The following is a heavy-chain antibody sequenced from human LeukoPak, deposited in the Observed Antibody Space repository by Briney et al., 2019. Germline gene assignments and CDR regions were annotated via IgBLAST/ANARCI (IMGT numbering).Heavy chain of an antibody. CDR3: ARDHDYGGNSPFDY. Sequence: GGSLRLSCAASGFTFSSDGMSWVRQAPGKGLEWVAVIWYDGSNKYYADSVKGRFTISRDNSKNTLYLQVNSLRAEDTAVYYCARDHDYGGNSPFDYWGQGTLVTVSS. V-gene: IGHV3-33*08. CDR1: GFTFSSDG. D-gene: IGHD4-23*01. CDR2: IWYDGSNK. J-gene: IGHJ4*02.